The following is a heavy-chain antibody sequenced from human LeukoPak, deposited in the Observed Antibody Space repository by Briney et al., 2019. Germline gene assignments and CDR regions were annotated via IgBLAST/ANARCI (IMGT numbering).Heavy chain of an antibody. CDR2: ISAYNGNT. D-gene: IGHD2-15*01. Sequence: ASVKVSCKASGYTFTSYGISWVRQAPGQGLEWMGWISAYNGNTNYARKLQGRVTMTTDTSTSTAYMELRSLRSDDTAVYYCARASPMSRGGNNWFDPWGQGTLVTVSS. CDR3: ARASPMSRGGNNWFDP. CDR1: GYTFTSYG. V-gene: IGHV1-18*01. J-gene: IGHJ5*02.